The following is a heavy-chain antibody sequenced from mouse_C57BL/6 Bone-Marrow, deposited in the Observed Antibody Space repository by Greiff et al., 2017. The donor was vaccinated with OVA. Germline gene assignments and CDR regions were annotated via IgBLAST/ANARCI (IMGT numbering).Heavy chain of an antibody. CDR3: ARFTTVAARGDY. Sequence: QVQLKQPGAELVKPGASVKMSCKASGYTFTSYWITWVKQRPGQGLEWIGDIYPGSGSTNYNEKFKSKATLTVDTSSSTAYMQLSSLTSEDSAVYYCARFTTVAARGDYWGQGTSVTVSS. D-gene: IGHD1-1*01. CDR1: GYTFTSYW. CDR2: IYPGSGST. J-gene: IGHJ4*01. V-gene: IGHV1-55*01.